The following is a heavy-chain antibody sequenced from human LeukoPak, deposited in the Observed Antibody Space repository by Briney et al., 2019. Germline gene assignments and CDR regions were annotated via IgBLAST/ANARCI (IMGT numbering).Heavy chain of an antibody. Sequence: SETLSLTCAVYGGSFSGYYWSWIRQPPGKGLEWIGEVNHRGSTNYNPSLKSRVTISVDTSKSQFSLKLNSVTAADTAVYYCARELVGATTPDYWGQGTLVTVSS. CDR2: VNHRGST. CDR3: ARELVGATTPDY. CDR1: GGSFSGYY. V-gene: IGHV4-34*01. D-gene: IGHD1-26*01. J-gene: IGHJ4*02.